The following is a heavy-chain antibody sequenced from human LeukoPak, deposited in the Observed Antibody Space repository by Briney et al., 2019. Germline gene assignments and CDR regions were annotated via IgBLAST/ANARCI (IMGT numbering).Heavy chain of an antibody. CDR2: ISSSSSYT. CDR1: GFTFSDYY. J-gene: IGHJ4*02. CDR3: ASMVRGNDY. V-gene: IGHV3-11*03. D-gene: IGHD3-10*01. Sequence: GGSLRLSCAASGFTFSDYYMSWIRQAPGKGLEWVSYISSSSSYTNYADSVKGRFTISTDKAKNSMYLQMNSLRAEDTAVYYCASMVRGNDYWGQGTLVTVSS.